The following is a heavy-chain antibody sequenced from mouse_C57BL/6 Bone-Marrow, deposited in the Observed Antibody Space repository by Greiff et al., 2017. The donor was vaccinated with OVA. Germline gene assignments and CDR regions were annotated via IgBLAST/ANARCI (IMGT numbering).Heavy chain of an antibody. CDR3: ARHESPYYYGSPYYFDY. Sequence: EVKLMESGGGLVQPGESLKLSCESNEYEFPSHDMSWVRTTPEQRLELVAAINSDGGSTYYPDTMERRFIISRDNTKKTLYLQMSSLRSEDTALYYCARHESPYYYGSPYYFDYWGQGTTLTVSS. V-gene: IGHV5-2*01. D-gene: IGHD1-1*01. CDR2: INSDGGST. J-gene: IGHJ2*01. CDR1: EYEFPSHD.